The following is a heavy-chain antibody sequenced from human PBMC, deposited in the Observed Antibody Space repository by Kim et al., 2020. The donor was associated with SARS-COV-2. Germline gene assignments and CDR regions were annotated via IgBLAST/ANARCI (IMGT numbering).Heavy chain of an antibody. CDR1: GFTVSSNY. D-gene: IGHD6-19*01. CDR3: ATERGSGWYYFDY. V-gene: IGHV3-53*01. J-gene: IGHJ4*02. Sequence: GGSLRLSCAASGFTVSSNYMSWVRQAPGKGLEWVSAIYSSGGTFYAASVKGRFIISRDNSKNTLYLQMNSLRVEDTATYYCATERGSGWYYFDYWGQGTLVPLSS. CDR2: IYSSGGT.